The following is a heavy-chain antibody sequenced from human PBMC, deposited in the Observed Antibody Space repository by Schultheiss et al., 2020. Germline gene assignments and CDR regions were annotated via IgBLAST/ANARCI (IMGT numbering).Heavy chain of an antibody. Sequence: KVSCKASGYTFTGYYMHWVRQAPGQGLEWMGWINPNSGGTNYAQKFQGRVTMTRDTSISTAYMELSRLRSDDTALYYCAKYGNYYDSSWYFDLWGRGTLVTVAS. J-gene: IGHJ2*01. CDR2: INPNSGGT. CDR1: GYTFTGYY. CDR3: AKYGNYYDSSWYFDL. V-gene: IGHV1-2*02. D-gene: IGHD3-22*01.